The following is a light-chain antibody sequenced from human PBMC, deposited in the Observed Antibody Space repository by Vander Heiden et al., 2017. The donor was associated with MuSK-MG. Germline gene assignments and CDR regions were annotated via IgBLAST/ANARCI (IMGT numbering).Light chain of an antibody. Sequence: EIVLTQSACTLSLSPGERATLSCRASQSVSSSYLAWYQQKPGQAPRLLIYGASSRATGIPDRFSGSGSGTDFTLTISRLEPEDFAVYYCQQYGSSPKVTFGGGTKVEIK. CDR1: QSVSSSY. V-gene: IGKV3-20*01. CDR2: GAS. CDR3: QQYGSSPKVT. J-gene: IGKJ4*01.